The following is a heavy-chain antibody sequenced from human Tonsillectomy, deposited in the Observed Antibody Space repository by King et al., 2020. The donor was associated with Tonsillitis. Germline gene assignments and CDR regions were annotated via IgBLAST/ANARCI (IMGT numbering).Heavy chain of an antibody. Sequence: VQLVESGGGVVQPGGSLRLSFAASGFTFDDDDMHWVRRAPGKGLEWVSLITWDAAGTFYADSVKVRFTISRDNSKNSLYLQMSSLRTEDTALYYCAKGESTGSGWWAGYWGQGTLVTVSS. CDR1: GFTFDDDD. J-gene: IGHJ4*02. CDR2: ITWDAAGT. CDR3: AKGESTGSGWWAGY. D-gene: IGHD6-19*01. V-gene: IGHV3-43*02.